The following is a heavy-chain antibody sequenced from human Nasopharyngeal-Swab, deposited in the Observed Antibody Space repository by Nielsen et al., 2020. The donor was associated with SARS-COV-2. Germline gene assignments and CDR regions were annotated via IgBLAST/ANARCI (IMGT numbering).Heavy chain of an antibody. D-gene: IGHD6-13*01. V-gene: IGHV4-34*01. CDR2: IKHSGST. CDR3: ARDSISSWQAIGNWYFDL. CDR1: GGSFSGYY. Sequence: GSLRLSCAVYGGSFSGYYWSWIRQPPGKGLEWIGGIKHSGSTNYNPSLKSRVTISVDTSKNQFSLKLSSVTAADTAVYYCARDSISSWQAIGNWYFDLWGRGTLVTVSS. J-gene: IGHJ2*01.